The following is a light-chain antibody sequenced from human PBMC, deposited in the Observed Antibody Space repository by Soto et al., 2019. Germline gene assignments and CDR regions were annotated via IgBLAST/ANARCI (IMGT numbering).Light chain of an antibody. Sequence: EIVLTQSPATLSLSPGERATLSCRASQSINSYLAWYQQKPGQAPRLLIYDASNRATGVPARFSGSGSGTDFSLSISRLEPEDFAVYYCQQRRNWPDTFGQGTKLEIK. J-gene: IGKJ2*01. V-gene: IGKV3-11*01. CDR2: DAS. CDR3: QQRRNWPDT. CDR1: QSINSY.